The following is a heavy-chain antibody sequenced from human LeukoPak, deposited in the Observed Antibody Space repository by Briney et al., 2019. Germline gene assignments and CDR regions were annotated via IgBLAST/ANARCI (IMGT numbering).Heavy chain of an antibody. D-gene: IGHD3-22*01. Sequence: GASVKVSCKASGYTFTRYYMHWVRQAPGQGLEWMGWINPNSGGTNYAQKFQGRVTMTRDTSISTAYMELSRLRSDDTPVYYCARGPGNYYDSSGPDAFDIWGQGTMVTVSS. CDR1: GYTFTRYY. CDR2: INPNSGGT. CDR3: ARGPGNYYDSSGPDAFDI. V-gene: IGHV1-2*02. J-gene: IGHJ3*02.